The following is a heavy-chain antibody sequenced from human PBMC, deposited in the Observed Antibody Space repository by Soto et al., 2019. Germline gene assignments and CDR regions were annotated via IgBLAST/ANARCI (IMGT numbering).Heavy chain of an antibody. J-gene: IGHJ5*02. CDR1: GGTFSTYT. CDR3: AGDPDSHYNDSHAYSYP. Sequence: QVQLVQSGAEVKKPGSSVKVSRKASGGTFSTYTITWVRQAPGQGLEWMGRIIPIIGLINYAQKFQGRVTITADKFTGTAYMELTRLRSDDTAVYYCAGDPDSHYNDSHAYSYPWGQGPLVTVSS. D-gene: IGHD3-22*01. CDR2: IIPIIGLI. V-gene: IGHV1-69*08.